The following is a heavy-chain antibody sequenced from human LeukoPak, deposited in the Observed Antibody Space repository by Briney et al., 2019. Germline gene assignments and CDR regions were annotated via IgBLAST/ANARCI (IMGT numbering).Heavy chain of an antibody. J-gene: IGHJ3*02. CDR3: ARGPTLTLDAFDI. D-gene: IGHD3-16*01. CDR1: GFTVSSNY. CDR2: IYSGGST. V-gene: IGHV3-53*01. Sequence: PLGGSLRLSCAASGFTVSSNYMSWVRRAPGKGLEWVSVIYSGGSTYYADSVKGRFTISRDNSKNTLYLQMNSLRAEDTAVYYCARGPTLTLDAFDIWGQGTMVTVSS.